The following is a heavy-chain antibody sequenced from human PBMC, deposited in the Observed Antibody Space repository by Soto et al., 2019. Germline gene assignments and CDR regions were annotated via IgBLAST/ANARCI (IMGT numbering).Heavy chain of an antibody. CDR3: ERGGSINWYFDL. V-gene: IGHV3-74*01. CDR2: INSDGSST. Sequence: EVQLVESGGGLVQPGGSLRLSCAASGFTFSSYWMHWVRQAPGKGLVWVSRINSDGSSTSYADSVKGRFNISRDNAKNTLYLQMNSLSAEDTAVYYCERGGSINWYFDLWGRGTLVTVSS. D-gene: IGHD1-26*01. CDR1: GFTFSSYW. J-gene: IGHJ2*01.